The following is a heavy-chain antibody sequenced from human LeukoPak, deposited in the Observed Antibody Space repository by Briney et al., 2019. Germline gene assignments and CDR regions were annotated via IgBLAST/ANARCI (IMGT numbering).Heavy chain of an antibody. D-gene: IGHD3-9*01. Sequence: PGGSLRLSCAASGFTFSSYAMHWVRQAPGKGLEWVAIMSCDGNNKSYTDSVKGRFTISRDNSKNTLYLQMNSLRAEDTAVYYCARDLVRYFDLTPDSWGQGTLVTVSS. CDR2: MSCDGNNK. CDR3: ARDLVRYFDLTPDS. CDR1: GFTFSSYA. V-gene: IGHV3-30-3*01. J-gene: IGHJ4*02.